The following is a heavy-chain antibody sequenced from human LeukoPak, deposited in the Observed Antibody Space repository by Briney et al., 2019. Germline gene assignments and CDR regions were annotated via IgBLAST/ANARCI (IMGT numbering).Heavy chain of an antibody. D-gene: IGHD2/OR15-2a*01. CDR3: AKSPVGSTFGQNPYYFFKY. J-gene: IGHJ4*02. Sequence: GGSLRLSCAASGFTFSNYAMSWVRQAPGKGLQWVSTIRGNGDYTYYADSVEGRFTISRDTSKNTLHLQMSSLGAEDTAVYYCAKSPVGSTFGQNPYYFFKYWGEGTLVTVSS. V-gene: IGHV3-23*01. CDR1: GFTFSNYA. CDR2: IRGNGDYT.